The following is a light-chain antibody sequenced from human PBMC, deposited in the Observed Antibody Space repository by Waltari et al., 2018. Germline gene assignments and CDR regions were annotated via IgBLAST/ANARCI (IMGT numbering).Light chain of an antibody. CDR1: SSDVGGYTF. CDR2: DVS. J-gene: IGLJ1*01. Sequence: QSALTQPASVSGSPGQSITIPCTGTSSDVGGYTFVSWYQQYPGKAPKLVIYDVSARPSGASDRFSGSKSGNTASLVISGLQPEDEADYYCSSYTATRHYVFGTGTKVTVL. CDR3: SSYTATRHYV. V-gene: IGLV2-14*03.